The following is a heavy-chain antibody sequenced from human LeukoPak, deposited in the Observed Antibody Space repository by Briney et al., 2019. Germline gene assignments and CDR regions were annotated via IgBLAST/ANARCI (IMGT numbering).Heavy chain of an antibody. J-gene: IGHJ6*03. CDR2: IYYSGST. CDR3: ARVVVVPAAIPGGYYYYMDV. D-gene: IGHD2-2*02. Sequence: SETLSLTCAVSGGSISSSSYYWGWIRQPPGKGLEWIGSIYYSGSTYYNPSLKSRVTISVDTSKNQFSLKLSSVTAADTAVYYCARVVVVPAAIPGGYYYYMDVWGKGTTVTVSS. CDR1: GGSISSSSYY. V-gene: IGHV4-39*07.